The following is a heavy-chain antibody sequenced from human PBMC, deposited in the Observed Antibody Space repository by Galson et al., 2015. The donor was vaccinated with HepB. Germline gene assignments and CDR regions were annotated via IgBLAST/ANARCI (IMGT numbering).Heavy chain of an antibody. Sequence: SLRLSCAASGFTFSDYYMSWIRQAPGKGLEWVSYISSSSSYTNYADSVKGRFTISRDNAKNSLYLQMNSLRAEDTAVYYCARRGVVAAAGYCFDYWGQGTLVTVSS. D-gene: IGHD6-13*01. CDR1: GFTFSDYY. CDR3: ARRGVVAAAGYCFDY. V-gene: IGHV3-11*06. CDR2: ISSSSSYT. J-gene: IGHJ4*02.